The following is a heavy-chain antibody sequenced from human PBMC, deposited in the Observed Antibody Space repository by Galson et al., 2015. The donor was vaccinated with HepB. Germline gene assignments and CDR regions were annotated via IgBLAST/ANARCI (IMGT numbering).Heavy chain of an antibody. V-gene: IGHV3-48*02. Sequence: SLRLSCAASGFTFSGYSMNWVRQAPGKGLEWISYIDSSGSTISYPDSVKGRFTVSRDNAKNLLYLQMNGLRDEDTAVYYCARSKWIEAAECSHWGQGTLVTVSS. D-gene: IGHD6-13*01. J-gene: IGHJ4*02. CDR3: ARSKWIEAAECSH. CDR2: IDSSGSTI. CDR1: GFTFSGYS.